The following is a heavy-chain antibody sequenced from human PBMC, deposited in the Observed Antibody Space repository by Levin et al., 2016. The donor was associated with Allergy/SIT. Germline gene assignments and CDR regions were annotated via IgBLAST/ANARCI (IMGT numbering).Heavy chain of an antibody. CDR3: AKGGSSYYYYMDV. CDR2: ISGSGGNT. V-gene: IGHV3-23*01. J-gene: IGHJ6*03. D-gene: IGHD6-25*01. CDR1: GFTFSNYA. Sequence: GESLKISCAASGFTFSNYAMTWVRQAPGKGLEWVSAISGSGGNTYYADSVKGRFTISRDSSKNTLYLQMNSLRAEDTAVYYCAKGGSSYYYYMDVWGKGTTVTVSS.